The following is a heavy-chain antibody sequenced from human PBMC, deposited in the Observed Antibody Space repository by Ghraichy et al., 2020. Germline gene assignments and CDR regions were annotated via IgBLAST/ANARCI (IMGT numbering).Heavy chain of an antibody. CDR3: VRGGGSWQFDY. CDR2: IRSSSSYI. Sequence: GGSLRLSCAASGFIFSSYNMIWVRQAPGKGLEWVSSIRSSSSYIYYADSVKGRFTISRDNAENSLYLQMNSLRAEDTAVYYCVRGGGSWQFDYWGQGTLVAVSS. J-gene: IGHJ4*02. D-gene: IGHD1-26*01. V-gene: IGHV3-21*01. CDR1: GFIFSSYN.